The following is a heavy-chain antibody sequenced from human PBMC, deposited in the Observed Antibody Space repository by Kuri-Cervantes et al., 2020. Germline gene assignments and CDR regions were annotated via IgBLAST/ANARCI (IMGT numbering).Heavy chain of an antibody. CDR1: GFTFSSYW. CDR2: IKQDGSEK. CDR3: ARALGSSSWYGTFDY. V-gene: IGHV3-7*01. D-gene: IGHD6-13*01. Sequence: GGSLRLSCAASGFTFSSYWMSWVRQAPGKGLEWVANIKQDGSEKYYVDSVKGRFTISRENAKNSSYLQMNSLRAGDTAVYYCARALGSSSWYGTFDYWGQGTLVTVSS. J-gene: IGHJ4*02.